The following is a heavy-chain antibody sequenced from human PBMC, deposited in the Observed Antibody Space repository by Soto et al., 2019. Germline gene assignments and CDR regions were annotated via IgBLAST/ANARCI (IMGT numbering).Heavy chain of an antibody. V-gene: IGHV1-18*01. CDR2: ISAYNGNT. D-gene: IGHD6-19*01. CDR1: GYTFTSYG. CDR3: ARDAFRRQWLVRFPRY. Sequence: QVPLVQSGAEVKKPRASVKVSCKASGYTFTSYGITWVRQAPGQGLEWMGWISAYNGNTNYAQKRQGRVTMTTDTSTSTAYMELRSLRSDATAVYYCARDAFRRQWLVRFPRYWGEGTLVAVSS. J-gene: IGHJ4*02.